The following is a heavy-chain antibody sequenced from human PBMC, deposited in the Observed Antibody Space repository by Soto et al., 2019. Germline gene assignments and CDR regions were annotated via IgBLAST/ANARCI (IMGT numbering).Heavy chain of an antibody. V-gene: IGHV3-74*01. CDR1: GFIFTNFW. D-gene: IGHD1-20*01. CDR2: IDTSGSST. Sequence: GGSLRLSCEASGFIFTNFWMHWVRQVPGKGLVWVSRIDTSGSSTSYADSVKGRFTISRDNAKNTVSLQMNSLRAEDKGVYYCAKDTWYFDLWSQGSLVTVS. CDR3: AKDTWYFDL. J-gene: IGHJ4*02.